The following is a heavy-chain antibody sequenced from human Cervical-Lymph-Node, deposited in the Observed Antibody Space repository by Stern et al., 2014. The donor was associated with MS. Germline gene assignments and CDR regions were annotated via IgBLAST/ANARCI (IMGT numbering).Heavy chain of an antibody. D-gene: IGHD3-22*01. Sequence: VHLQESGPGLVKPSETLSLTCTVSGVSITSFYWSWIRQSPGKGLEWIGYIYHNGNTNYNPSLKSRVIMSVDTSKNQFSLNLYSVTAADTALYYCARAQYSTGYFAAFDYWGQGTLVAVSS. CDR2: IYHNGNT. CDR3: ARAQYSTGYFAAFDY. J-gene: IGHJ4*02. V-gene: IGHV4-59*01. CDR1: GVSITSFY.